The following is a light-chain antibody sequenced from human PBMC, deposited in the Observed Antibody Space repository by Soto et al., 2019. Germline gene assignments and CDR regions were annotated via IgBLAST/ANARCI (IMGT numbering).Light chain of an antibody. V-gene: IGKV3-20*01. CDR3: QLSGSCT. Sequence: EAELTQSPGTLSLSPGERATLSCRASQSVTSNYFAWYQHKPGHAPRLLVFGASIRAAGIPDRFSGSGSGTDFTLTISRLEPADSAVYYSQLSGSCTFGQG. CDR1: QSVTSNY. CDR2: GAS. J-gene: IGKJ1*01.